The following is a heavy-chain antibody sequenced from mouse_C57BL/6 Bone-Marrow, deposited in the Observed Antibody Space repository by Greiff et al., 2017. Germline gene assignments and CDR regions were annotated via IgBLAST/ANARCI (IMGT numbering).Heavy chain of an antibody. D-gene: IGHD1-1*01. J-gene: IGHJ3*01. CDR2: IDPSDSYT. CDR3: ARGGSSYDWFAD. CDR1: GYTFTSYW. V-gene: IGHV1-69*01. Sequence: QVQLQQPGAELVMPGASVKLSCKASGYTFTSYWMHWVKQRPGQGLEWIGEIDPSDSYTNYNQKFKGKSTLTVDKSSSTAYMQLSSLTSEDSAVYYCARGGSSYDWFADWGQGTLVTVSA.